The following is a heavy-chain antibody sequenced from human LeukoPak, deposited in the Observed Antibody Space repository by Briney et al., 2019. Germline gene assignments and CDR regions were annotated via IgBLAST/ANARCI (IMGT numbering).Heavy chain of an antibody. J-gene: IGHJ4*02. Sequence: GGSLRLSCAASGFTFSSYAMSWVRQAPGKGLEWVSYISSSGSTIYYADSVKGRFTISRDNAKNSLYLQMNSLRAEDTAVYYCARVYSGDCLDYWGQGTLVTVSS. D-gene: IGHD2-21*02. CDR1: GFTFSSYA. CDR2: ISSSGSTI. V-gene: IGHV3-48*03. CDR3: ARVYSGDCLDY.